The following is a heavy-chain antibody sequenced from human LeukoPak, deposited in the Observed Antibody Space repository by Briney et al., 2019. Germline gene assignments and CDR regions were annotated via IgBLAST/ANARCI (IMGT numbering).Heavy chain of an antibody. CDR2: ISDSGSST. Sequence: PGGSLRLSCAASGIAFSSYAMNWVRQAPGKGLEWVSGISDSGSSTYYADSVKGRFTISRDNSKNTLFLQMNSLRAEDTAVYYCVKLSYDFWSGSFDYWGQGTLVTVSS. CDR1: GIAFSSYA. J-gene: IGHJ4*02. V-gene: IGHV3-23*01. CDR3: VKLSYDFWSGSFDY. D-gene: IGHD3-3*01.